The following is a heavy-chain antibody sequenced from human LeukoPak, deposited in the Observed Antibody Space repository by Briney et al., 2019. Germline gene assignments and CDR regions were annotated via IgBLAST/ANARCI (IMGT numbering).Heavy chain of an antibody. J-gene: IGHJ6*02. CDR2: FNGDGSTT. V-gene: IGHV3-74*01. Sequence: GGSLRLSCAVSGFSFSSYWVHWVRQAPGKGLVWVSRFNGDGSTTTYADSVKGRFTISRDNAKNTLYLQMNSLRAEGTAVYYCARDYYYGMDVWGQGTTVTVSS. CDR1: GFSFSSYW. CDR3: ARDYYYGMDV.